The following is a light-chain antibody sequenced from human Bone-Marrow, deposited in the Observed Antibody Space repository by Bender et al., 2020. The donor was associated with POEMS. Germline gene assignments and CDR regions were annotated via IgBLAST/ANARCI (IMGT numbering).Light chain of an antibody. CDR2: EVS. CDR3: NSYTNGSHL. CDR1: SGDIAPYNR. V-gene: IGLV2-18*02. J-gene: IGLJ1*01. Sequence: QSALTQPPSVSGSPGQSITISCTGTSGDIAPYNRVSWYQQPPGTAPKLIIYEVSSRPSGVPDRFSGSKSGNTASLTISGLQAEDEADYYCNSYTNGSHLFGTGTKVTVL.